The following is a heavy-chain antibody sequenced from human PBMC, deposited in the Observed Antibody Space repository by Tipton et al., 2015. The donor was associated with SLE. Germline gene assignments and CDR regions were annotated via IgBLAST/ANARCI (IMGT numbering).Heavy chain of an antibody. CDR1: GGSISSGSFS. Sequence: TLSLTCAVSGGSISSGSFSWSWIRQPPGKGLEWIGYVHQNGFTYSTPSLRSRVTISMDKSNNQFSLKLTSVSAADSAIYFCARGPMTSFTAGFAYWGQGTLVTVSS. J-gene: IGHJ4*02. V-gene: IGHV4-30-2*01. D-gene: IGHD2-21*02. CDR2: VHQNGFT. CDR3: ARGPMTSFTAGFAY.